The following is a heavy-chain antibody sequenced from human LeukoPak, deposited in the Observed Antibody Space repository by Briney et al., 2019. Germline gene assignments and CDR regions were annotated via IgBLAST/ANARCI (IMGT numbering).Heavy chain of an antibody. V-gene: IGHV3-21*01. J-gene: IGHJ4*02. CDR3: ARGGDYDFWSGYRKYCDY. Sequence: GGSLRLSCAASGFTFSSYSMNWVRQAPGKGLEWVSSISSSSSYIYYADSVKGRFTISRDNAKNSLYLQMNRMRAEDTAVYYCARGGDYDFWSGYRKYCDYWGQGTLVTVSS. CDR1: GFTFSSYS. CDR2: ISSSSSYI. D-gene: IGHD3-3*01.